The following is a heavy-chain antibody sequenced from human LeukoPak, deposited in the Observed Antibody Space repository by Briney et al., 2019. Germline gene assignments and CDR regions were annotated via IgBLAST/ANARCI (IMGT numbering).Heavy chain of an antibody. D-gene: IGHD5-24*01. J-gene: IGHJ4*02. V-gene: IGHV3-48*03. CDR1: GFAFSSYE. Sequence: GGSLRLSCAASGFAFSSYEMNWVRQAPGKGLEWVSYISSSGSTIYYADSVKGRFTISRDNSKNSLYLQMNSLRAEDTAVYYCAVATIKDYFDYWGQGTLVTVSS. CDR3: AVATIKDYFDY. CDR2: ISSSGSTI.